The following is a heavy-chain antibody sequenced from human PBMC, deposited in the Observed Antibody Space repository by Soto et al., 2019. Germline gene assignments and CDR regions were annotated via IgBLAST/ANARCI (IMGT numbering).Heavy chain of an antibody. CDR1: GGSIGSTSYY. V-gene: IGHV4-39*01. CDR2: VYYSGST. J-gene: IGHJ5*02. D-gene: IGHD6-13*01. CDR3: ARGISSSWQNGFDP. Sequence: PSKTLSLNCTVSGGSIGSTSYYWGWIRQPPGKGLEWIGSVYYSGSTDYNPSLKSRVTLSIDTSKDQFSLKLSSVTAADTAVYNWARGISSSWQNGFDPWGQGTLVTVSS.